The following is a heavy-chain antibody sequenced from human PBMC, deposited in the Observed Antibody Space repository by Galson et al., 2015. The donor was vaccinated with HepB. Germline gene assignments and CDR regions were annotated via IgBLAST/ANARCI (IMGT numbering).Heavy chain of an antibody. CDR2: IWYDGSNK. V-gene: IGHV3-33*01. J-gene: IGHJ3*02. D-gene: IGHD3-3*01. Sequence: SLRLSCAASGFTFSSYGMHWVRQAPGKGLEWVAVIWYDGSNKYYADSVKGRFTISRDNSKNTLYLQMNSLRAEDTAVYYCARAGGLPSIRGPYYDFWSGYYTGAFDIWGQGTMVTVSS. CDR1: GFTFSSYG. CDR3: ARAGGLPSIRGPYYDFWSGYYTGAFDI.